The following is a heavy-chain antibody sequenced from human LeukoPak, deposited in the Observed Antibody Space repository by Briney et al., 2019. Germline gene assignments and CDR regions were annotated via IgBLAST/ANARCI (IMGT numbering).Heavy chain of an antibody. CDR1: GGSISSGGYY. Sequence: PSETLSLTCTVSGGSISSGGYYWSWVRQHPGKGLEWIGYIYYSGGTYYNPSLKSRVTISVDTSKNQFSLKLSSVTAADTAVYYCARDRGCGGDCYSTYFDYWGQGTLVTVSS. J-gene: IGHJ4*02. CDR3: ARDRGCGGDCYSTYFDY. V-gene: IGHV4-31*03. D-gene: IGHD2-21*02. CDR2: IYYSGGT.